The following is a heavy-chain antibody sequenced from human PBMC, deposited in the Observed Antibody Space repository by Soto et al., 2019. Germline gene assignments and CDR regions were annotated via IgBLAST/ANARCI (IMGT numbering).Heavy chain of an antibody. J-gene: IGHJ3*02. V-gene: IGHV4-61*01. CDR2: IYYSGST. CDR3: ARDPGSYTDHDAFDI. D-gene: IGHD1-26*01. Sequence: QVQLQESGPGLVKPSETLSLTCTVSGGSVSSGSYYWSWIRQPPGKGLEWIGYIYYSGSTNYNPSLKSRVTISVDTSKNQFSLKLSSVTAADTAVYYCARDPGSYTDHDAFDIWGQGTMVTVSS. CDR1: GGSVSSGSYY.